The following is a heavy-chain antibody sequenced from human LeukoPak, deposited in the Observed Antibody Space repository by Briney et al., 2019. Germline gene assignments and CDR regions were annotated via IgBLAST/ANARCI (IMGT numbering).Heavy chain of an antibody. V-gene: IGHV4-61*02. J-gene: IGHJ3*02. CDR1: GGSISSGSYY. CDR3: ARDALRYYDSSGYPEAFDI. Sequence: SETLSLTCTVSGGSISSGSYYWSCIRQPAGKGLEWIGRIYTSGSTNYNPSLKSRVTISVDTSKNQFSLKLSSVTAADTAVYYCARDALRYYDSSGYPEAFDIWGQGTMVTVSS. CDR2: IYTSGST. D-gene: IGHD3-22*01.